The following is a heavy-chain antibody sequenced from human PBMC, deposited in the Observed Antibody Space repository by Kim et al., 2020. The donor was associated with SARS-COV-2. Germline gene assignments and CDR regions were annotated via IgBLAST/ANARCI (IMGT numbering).Heavy chain of an antibody. D-gene: IGHD6-13*01. CDR2: IYYSGSS. J-gene: IGHJ2*01. V-gene: IGHV4-39*01. Sequence: SETLSLTCTVSGGSISSSSYYWGWIRQPPGKGLEWIGSIYYSGSSYYNPSLKSRVTISVDTSKKQFSLKVSSVTAADTAVYYCTSSPNPQIEAADWYFDIWGPGTLVTVSS. CDR1: GGSISSSSYY. CDR3: TSSPNPQIEAADWYFDI.